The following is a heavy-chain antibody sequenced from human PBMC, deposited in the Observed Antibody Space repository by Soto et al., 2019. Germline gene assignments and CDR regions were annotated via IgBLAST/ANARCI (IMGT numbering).Heavy chain of an antibody. J-gene: IGHJ4*02. Sequence: SETLSLTCNVSGDSVSNYHWSWVRLPAGKGLEWIGRASSGSDTTYNPSLKSRVRISVDTSQGQVSLIVTSVTAADTAVYYCARDLGYCAAGSCYAKWGNWGQGTLVTVSS. CDR1: GDSVSNYH. CDR2: ASSGSDT. D-gene: IGHD2-15*01. CDR3: ARDLGYCAAGSCYAKWGN. V-gene: IGHV4-4*07.